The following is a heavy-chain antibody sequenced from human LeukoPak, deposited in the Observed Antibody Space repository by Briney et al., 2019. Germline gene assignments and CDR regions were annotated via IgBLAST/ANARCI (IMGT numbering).Heavy chain of an antibody. CDR1: GGSFSGYY. D-gene: IGHD5-12*01. Sequence: SETLSLTCAVYGGSFSGYYWSWIRQPPGKRLEWIGEINHSGSTNYNPSLKSRVTISVDTSKNQFSLKLSSVTAADTAVYYCAIKRAPGATYNYWGQGTLVTVSS. V-gene: IGHV4-34*01. J-gene: IGHJ4*02. CDR2: INHSGST. CDR3: AIKRAPGATYNY.